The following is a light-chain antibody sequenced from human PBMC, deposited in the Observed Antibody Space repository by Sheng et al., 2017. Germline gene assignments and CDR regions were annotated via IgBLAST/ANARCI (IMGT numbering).Light chain of an antibody. Sequence: VLTQSPVTLLLSPGARATLSCRASQSVSTSLAWYQQKRGQAPRLLIYDASSRATGIPARFSGSGSGTDFTLTISSLEPEDFAVYYCQQRSNWPLTFGGGTKVEIK. CDR3: QQRSNWPLT. CDR1: QSVSTS. J-gene: IGKJ4*01. V-gene: IGKV3-11*01. CDR2: DAS.